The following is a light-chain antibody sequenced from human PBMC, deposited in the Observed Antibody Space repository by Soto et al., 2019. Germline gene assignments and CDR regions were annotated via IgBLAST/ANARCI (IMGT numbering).Light chain of an antibody. Sequence: VLTQSPGTLSLSPGERATLSCRAGQSVRSGYLAWYQQKPGQAPRLLIYATYTRATGIPDTFSGSGSGTDFTLTLSRLQPEEFAVYYCQMHGPSSLYTFGQGAKLEIK. CDR2: ATY. J-gene: IGKJ2*01. CDR1: QSVRSGY. V-gene: IGKV3-20*01. CDR3: QMHGPSSLYT.